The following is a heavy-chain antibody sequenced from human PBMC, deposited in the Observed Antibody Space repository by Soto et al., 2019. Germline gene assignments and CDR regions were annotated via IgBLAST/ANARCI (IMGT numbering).Heavy chain of an antibody. CDR2: ISGSGGST. J-gene: IGHJ3*02. Sequence: EVQLLESGGGLVQPGGSLRLSCAASGFTFSSYAMSWVRQAPGKGLEWVSAISGSGGSTYYADSVKGRFTISRDNSKNTLYLQMNSLRAEDTAVYYCAKDVSGYSYVSDAFDIWGQGTMVTVSS. D-gene: IGHD5-18*01. CDR1: GFTFSSYA. CDR3: AKDVSGYSYVSDAFDI. V-gene: IGHV3-23*01.